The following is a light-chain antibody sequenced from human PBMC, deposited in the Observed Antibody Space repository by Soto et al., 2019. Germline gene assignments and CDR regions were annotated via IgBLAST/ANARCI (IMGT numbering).Light chain of an antibody. CDR1: SSNIGGKS. J-gene: IGLJ1*01. CDR2: DGD. CDR3: GSWDSSLSAYV. V-gene: IGLV1-51*01. Sequence: QSVMTQPPPVSAAPGQRVTISCSGSSSNIGGKSVSWYQQLPGTSPKLRIYDGDKRPSGIPDRFSGSKSGTSATLGISVFQTGDEADYYCGSWDSSLSAYVFGTGTKLTLL.